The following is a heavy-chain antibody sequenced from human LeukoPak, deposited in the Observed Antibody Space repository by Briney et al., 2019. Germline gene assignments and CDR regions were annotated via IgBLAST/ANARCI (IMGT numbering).Heavy chain of an antibody. CDR3: ARSYGWLPGGM. J-gene: IGHJ4*02. CDR1: GFTFSDYY. V-gene: IGHV3-11*03. D-gene: IGHD5-12*01. Sequence: PGGSLRLSCAASGFTFSDYYMSWIRQAPGKGLEWVSSISSTSSYTNYADSVKGRFTISRDNAKNSLHLQMNSMRAEDTAVYYCARSYGWLPGGMWGQGTLVTVSS. CDR2: ISSTSSYT.